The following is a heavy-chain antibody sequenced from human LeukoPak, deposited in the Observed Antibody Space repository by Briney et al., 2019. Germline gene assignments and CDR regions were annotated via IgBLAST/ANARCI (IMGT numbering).Heavy chain of an antibody. CDR1: GYTFTGYY. J-gene: IGHJ4*02. CDR2: IYPNSGAT. V-gene: IGHV1-2*02. Sequence: ASVKVSCKASGYTFTGYYMHWVRQAPGQGLEGMGWIYPNSGATKYAQKFQGRVTMTRDTSISTAYVELSGLRSDDTAVYYCGTLLSNGPFDYWGQGSLVTVSS. CDR3: GTLLSNGPFDY.